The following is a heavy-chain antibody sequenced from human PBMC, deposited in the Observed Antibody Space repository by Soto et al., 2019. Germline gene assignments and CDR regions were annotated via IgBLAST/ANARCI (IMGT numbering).Heavy chain of an antibody. V-gene: IGHV1-2*02. Sequence: EASVKVSCKASGYTFTGYYMHWVRQAPGQGLEWMGWINPNSGGTNYAQKFQGRVTMTRDTSISTAYMELSRLRSDDTAVYYCARTAGYSSGWYFGSEYYFDYWGQGTLVTVSS. D-gene: IGHD6-19*01. CDR3: ARTAGYSSGWYFGSEYYFDY. CDR1: GYTFTGYY. CDR2: INPNSGGT. J-gene: IGHJ4*02.